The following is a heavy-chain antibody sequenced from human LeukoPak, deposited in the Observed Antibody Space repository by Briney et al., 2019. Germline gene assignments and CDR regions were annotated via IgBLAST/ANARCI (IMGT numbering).Heavy chain of an antibody. V-gene: IGHV4-59*01. CDR1: GGSISSYY. CDR3: ARDRDGYNNYYGMDV. D-gene: IGHD5-24*01. CDR2: IYYSGST. Sequence: NPSETLSLTCTVSGGSISSYYCSWIRQPPGKGLEWIGYIYYSGSTNYNPSLKSRVTISVDTSKNQFSLELSSVTAADTAVYYCARDRDGYNNYYGMDVWGQGTTVTVSS. J-gene: IGHJ6*02.